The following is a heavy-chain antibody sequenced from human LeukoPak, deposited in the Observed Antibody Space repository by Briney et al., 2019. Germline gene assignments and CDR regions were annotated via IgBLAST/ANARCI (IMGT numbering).Heavy chain of an antibody. D-gene: IGHD4-17*01. CDR2: IYYNGNT. CDR3: ATGNDYGDYWFDP. V-gene: IGHV4-31*03. Sequence: PSQILSLTCTVSGGSISSAGYYWSWIRQHPGKGLEWIGYIYYNGNTDYNPSLKSRVSISVDTSKNQFSLKLSSVTAADTAMYYCATGNDYGDYWFDPWGQGTLVTVSS. CDR1: GGSISSAGYY. J-gene: IGHJ5*02.